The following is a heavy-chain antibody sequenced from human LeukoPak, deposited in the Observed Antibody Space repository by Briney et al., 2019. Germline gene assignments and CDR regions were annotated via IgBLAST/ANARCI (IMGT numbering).Heavy chain of an antibody. Sequence: PGGSLRLSCAASGFTFSSYSMNWVRQAPGKGLEWVSYISSSSGTIYYADSVKGRFTISRDNAKNSLDLQMNSLRDEDTAVYYCARDWGYNFDYWGQGTLVTVSS. CDR3: ARDWGYNFDY. CDR1: GFTFSSYS. J-gene: IGHJ4*02. CDR2: ISSSSGTI. D-gene: IGHD5-12*01. V-gene: IGHV3-48*02.